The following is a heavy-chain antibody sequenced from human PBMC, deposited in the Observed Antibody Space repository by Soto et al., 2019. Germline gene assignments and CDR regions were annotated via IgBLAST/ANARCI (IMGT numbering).Heavy chain of an antibody. J-gene: IGHJ4*02. CDR1: GFTFSSYA. D-gene: IGHD3-9*01. V-gene: IGHV3-23*01. CDR3: AKDLVPLTGSLRYFDY. Sequence: GGSLRLSCAASGFTFSSYAMSWVRQAPGKGLEWVSAISGSGGSTYYADSVKGRFTISRDNSKNTLYLQMNSLRAEDTAVYYCAKDLVPLTGSLRYFDYWGQGTLVTVSS. CDR2: ISGSGGST.